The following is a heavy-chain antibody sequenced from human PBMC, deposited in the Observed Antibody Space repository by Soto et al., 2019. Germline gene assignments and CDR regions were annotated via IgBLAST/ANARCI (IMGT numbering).Heavy chain of an antibody. Sequence: QVQLVESGGGVVQPGRSLRLSCAASGFTFSSYGMHWVRQAPGKGLEWVAVISYDGSNKYYADSVKGRFTISRDNSKNTLYLQMNSLRAEDTAVYYCAKELDRYHPTFDYWGQGTLVTVSS. CDR2: ISYDGSNK. J-gene: IGHJ4*02. D-gene: IGHD2-2*01. V-gene: IGHV3-30*18. CDR1: GFTFSSYG. CDR3: AKELDRYHPTFDY.